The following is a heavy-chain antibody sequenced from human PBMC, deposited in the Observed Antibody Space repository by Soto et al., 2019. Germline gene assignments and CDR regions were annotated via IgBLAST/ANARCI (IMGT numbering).Heavy chain of an antibody. CDR3: ARTPYYYDSSGYYLSYDAVDI. V-gene: IGHV1-69*01. J-gene: IGHJ3*02. Sequence: QVQLVQSGAEVKKPGSSVKVSCKASGGTFSSYAISWVRQAPGQGLEWMGGIIPIFGTANYAQKFQGRVTITADESTSTAYMELSSLRSEDTAVYYCARTPYYYDSSGYYLSYDAVDIWGQGTMVTVSS. D-gene: IGHD3-22*01. CDR1: GGTFSSYA. CDR2: IIPIFGTA.